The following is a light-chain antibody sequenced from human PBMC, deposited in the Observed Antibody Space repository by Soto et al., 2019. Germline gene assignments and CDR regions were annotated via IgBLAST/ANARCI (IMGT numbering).Light chain of an antibody. Sequence: QSVLTQPSSVSGTPGQGVTISCSGSISNIGNNYVYWFQQLPGTAPKVLTNRNDQRPSGVPDRFSGSKSGTSASLGISGLRSEDEADYYCAAWDDTVRSYVFGTGTKLTVL. CDR2: RND. J-gene: IGLJ1*01. CDR1: ISNIGNNY. CDR3: AAWDDTVRSYV. V-gene: IGLV1-47*01.